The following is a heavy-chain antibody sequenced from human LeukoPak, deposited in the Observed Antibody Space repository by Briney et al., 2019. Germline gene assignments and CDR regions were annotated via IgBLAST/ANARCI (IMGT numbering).Heavy chain of an antibody. Sequence: PSEALSVTCTVSGGSISSNYWTWIPPPPGKGLGWIGYIYNTGSTNYNPSLKSRVTISVDTSNNQFSLKLTSVTAADTAVYYCARQVDGSPWVDYWGQGTLVTVSS. CDR2: IYNTGST. V-gene: IGHV4-59*08. D-gene: IGHD1-26*01. CDR1: GGSISSNY. CDR3: ARQVDGSPWVDY. J-gene: IGHJ4*02.